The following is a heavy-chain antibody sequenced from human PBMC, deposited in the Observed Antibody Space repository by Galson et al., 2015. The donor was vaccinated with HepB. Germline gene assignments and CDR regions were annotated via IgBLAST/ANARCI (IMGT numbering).Heavy chain of an antibody. CDR2: ITGSGDRT. Sequence: SLRLSCAASGVTFSSYAMGWVRQAPGKGLQWVSGITGSGDRTHYADYVMGRFTISRDNSKNILFLQMSSLSAEDTAIYYCVKDQDDIVSPFYGLDVWGQGTTVTVAS. CDR3: VKDQDDIVSPFYGLDV. J-gene: IGHJ6*02. D-gene: IGHD1-1*01. CDR1: GVTFSSYA. V-gene: IGHV3-23*01.